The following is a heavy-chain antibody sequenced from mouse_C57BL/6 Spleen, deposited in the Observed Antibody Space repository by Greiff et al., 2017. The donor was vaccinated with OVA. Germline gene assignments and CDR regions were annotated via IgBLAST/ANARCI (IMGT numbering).Heavy chain of an antibody. V-gene: IGHV14-2*01. CDR1: GFNIKDYY. Sequence: VQLRQSGAELVKPGASVKLSCTASGFNIKDYYMHWVKQRTEQGLEWIGRIDPEDGDTKYATKFPGKATIPADTSSNTAYLQLSSLTAEDTAVYYCASPIVRILSYLDDWGQGTTLTVSS. CDR3: ASPIVRILSYLDD. D-gene: IGHD2-12*01. J-gene: IGHJ2*01. CDR2: IDPEDGDT.